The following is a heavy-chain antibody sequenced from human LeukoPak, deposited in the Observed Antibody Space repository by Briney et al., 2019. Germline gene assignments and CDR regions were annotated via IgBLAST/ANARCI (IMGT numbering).Heavy chain of an antibody. V-gene: IGHV3-15*01. CDR3: TREYSGSFRD. Sequence: GGSLRLSCAASGFTISNAHVNWVRQSPARGLEWLGLFQSKSDGGTIYYAAPVRGRFTFSRDDSENTVYLQMNSLETEDTAVYYCTREYSGSFRDWGQGTLVTVTP. J-gene: IGHJ4*02. CDR1: GFTISNAH. D-gene: IGHD1-26*01. CDR2: FQSKSDGGTI.